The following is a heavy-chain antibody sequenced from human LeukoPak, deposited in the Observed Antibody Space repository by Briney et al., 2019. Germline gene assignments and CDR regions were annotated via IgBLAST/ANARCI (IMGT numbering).Heavy chain of an antibody. CDR1: GGSVSSSGYS. CDR3: ARHDSSSWINSYFDY. J-gene: IGHJ4*02. D-gene: IGHD6-13*01. CDR2: TYYSGST. Sequence: NPSETLSLTCTVSGGSVSSSGYSWNWIRQPPGKTLEWIGYTYYSGSTNYNPSLKSRVTISVDTAKKQFSLKLSSVTAADTAVYYCARHDSSSWINSYFDYWGQGTLVTVSS. V-gene: IGHV4-61*08.